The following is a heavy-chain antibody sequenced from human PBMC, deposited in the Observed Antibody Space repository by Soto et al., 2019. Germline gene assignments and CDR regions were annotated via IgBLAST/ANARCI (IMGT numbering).Heavy chain of an antibody. CDR3: ARDEMGDGYGWGNWFDP. CDR1: GGSISSYY. CDR2: IYYSGST. V-gene: IGHV4-59*01. D-gene: IGHD3-16*01. Sequence: QVQLQESGPGLVKPSETLSLTCTVSGGSISSYYWSWIRQPPGKGLEWIGYIYYSGSTNYNPSLKSRVTISVDTSKNQFSLKLSSVTAADTAVYYCARDEMGDGYGWGNWFDPWGQGTLVTVSS. J-gene: IGHJ5*02.